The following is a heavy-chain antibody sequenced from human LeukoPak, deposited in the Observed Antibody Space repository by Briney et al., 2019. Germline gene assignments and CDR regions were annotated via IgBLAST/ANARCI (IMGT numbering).Heavy chain of an antibody. D-gene: IGHD2-8*02. CDR2: IYHSGST. Sequence: SGTLSLTCAVSGGSISSSNWWSWVRQPPGKGLEWTGEIYHSGSTNYNPSLKSRVTISVDKSKNQFSLKLSSVTAADTAVYYCARVWRGGTAVVYNAFDIWGQGTMVTVSS. CDR3: ARVWRGGTAVVYNAFDI. CDR1: GGSISSSNW. J-gene: IGHJ3*02. V-gene: IGHV4-4*02.